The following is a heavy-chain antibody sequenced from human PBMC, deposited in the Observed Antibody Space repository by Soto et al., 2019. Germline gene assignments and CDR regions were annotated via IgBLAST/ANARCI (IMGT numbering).Heavy chain of an antibody. CDR1: GFTFTSSA. D-gene: IGHD1-26*01. CDR3: ARGGSLYWYFDL. V-gene: IGHV1-58*01. CDR2: IDVGSGNT. J-gene: IGHJ2*01. Sequence: SVKVSCKASGFTFTSSAVQWVRQARGQRLEWIGWIDVGSGNTNYSQKFQGRVTITRDTSTSTAYMELSSLRSEDTAVYYCARGGSLYWYFDLWGRGTLVTVSS.